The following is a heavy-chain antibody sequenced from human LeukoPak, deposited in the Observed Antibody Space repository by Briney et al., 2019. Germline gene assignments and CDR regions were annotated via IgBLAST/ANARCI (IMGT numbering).Heavy chain of an antibody. J-gene: IGHJ4*02. V-gene: IGHV3-33*01. CDR3: ARDEGVVLVPSYYFDH. Sequence: GGSLRLSCAASGFTFRSHAMHWVRQAPGRGLEGVAVIWYDGSSQYYADSVKGRFPISRDNSKNTLYLQMNSLRVEDTAVYYCARDEGVVLVPSYYFDHWGQGTLVTVSS. D-gene: IGHD3-3*01. CDR1: GFTFRSHA. CDR2: IWYDGSSQ.